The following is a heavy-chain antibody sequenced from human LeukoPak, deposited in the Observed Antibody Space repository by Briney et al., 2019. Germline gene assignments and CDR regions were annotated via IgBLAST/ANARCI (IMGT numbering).Heavy chain of an antibody. CDR2: ISGSGGST. Sequence: PGGSLRLSCAASGFTFSIYTMNWVRQAPGKGLEWVSGISGSGGSTHYADSVKGRFTISRANPKNSLYMQMNSLRAEDTAVYYCAGTTKYNWFDPWGQGTLVTVSS. CDR1: GFTFSIYT. V-gene: IGHV3-23*01. CDR3: AGTTKYNWFDP. D-gene: IGHD1-1*01. J-gene: IGHJ5*02.